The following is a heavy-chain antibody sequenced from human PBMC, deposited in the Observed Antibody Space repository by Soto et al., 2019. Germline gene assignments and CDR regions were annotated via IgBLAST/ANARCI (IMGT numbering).Heavy chain of an antibody. V-gene: IGHV3-30*18. CDR1: GFTFSNYW. CDR2: ISYDGSNK. D-gene: IGHD1-26*01. CDR3: AKDPGWELLEPYFQH. Sequence: GGSLRLSCAASGFTFSNYWMHRVRQAPGKGLVWVAVISYDGSNKYYADSVKGRFTISRDNSKNTLYLQMNSLRAEDTAVYYCAKDPGWELLEPYFQHWGQGTLVTVSS. J-gene: IGHJ1*01.